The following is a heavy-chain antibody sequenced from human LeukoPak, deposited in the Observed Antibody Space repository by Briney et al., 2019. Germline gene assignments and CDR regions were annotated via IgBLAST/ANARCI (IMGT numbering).Heavy chain of an antibody. D-gene: IGHD3-3*01. CDR3: ARGNYYDFWSGYYAGYYYYMDV. V-gene: IGHV4-59*11. CDR1: GGSISSHY. Sequence: PSETLSLTCTVSGGSISSHYRSWIRQPPGKGLEWIGYIYYSGSTNYNPSLKSRVTISVDTSKNQFSLKLSSVTAADTAVYYCARGNYYDFWSGYYAGYYYYMDVWGKGTTVTVSS. J-gene: IGHJ6*03. CDR2: IYYSGST.